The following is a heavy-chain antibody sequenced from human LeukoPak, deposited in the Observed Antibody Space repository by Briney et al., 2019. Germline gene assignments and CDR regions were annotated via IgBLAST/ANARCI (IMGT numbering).Heavy chain of an antibody. V-gene: IGHV1-2*02. CDR2: INPNSGGP. Sequence: GASVKVSCKASGYTFTGYYIHWVRQAPGQGLEWMGWINPNSGGPNYAQKFQGRVTMTWDTSISTAYMELNRLRPDDTAVYYCARDFAALRAQGFDPWGQGTLVTVSS. CDR1: GYTFTGYY. CDR3: ARDFAALRAQGFDP. D-gene: IGHD5-12*01. J-gene: IGHJ5*02.